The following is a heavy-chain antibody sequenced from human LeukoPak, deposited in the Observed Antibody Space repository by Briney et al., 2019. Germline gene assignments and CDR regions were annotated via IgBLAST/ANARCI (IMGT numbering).Heavy chain of an antibody. V-gene: IGHV3-7*01. D-gene: IGHD1-20*01. Sequence: SGGSLRLSCAASGFTFSSYWMRWVRQAPGKGPEWVANIKQDGSEKYYVDSVKGRFTISRDNAKNSLYLQMNSLRAEDTAVNYCARVTYNWNDENWFDPWGQGTLVTVSS. J-gene: IGHJ5*02. CDR2: IKQDGSEK. CDR3: ARVTYNWNDENWFDP. CDR1: GFTFSSYW.